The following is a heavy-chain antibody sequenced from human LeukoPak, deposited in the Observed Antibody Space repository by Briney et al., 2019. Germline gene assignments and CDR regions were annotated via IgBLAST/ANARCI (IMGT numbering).Heavy chain of an antibody. CDR3: ARKLTYYYDSSGYYQMNYFDY. J-gene: IGHJ4*02. V-gene: IGHV3-74*01. D-gene: IGHD3-22*01. CDR2: INSDGSST. Sequence: GGSLRLSCAASGFTFSSYWMHWVRQAPGKGLVWVSHINSDGSSTSYADSVKGRFTISRDNAKNSLYLQMNSLRAEDTAVYYCARKLTYYYDSSGYYQMNYFDYWGQGTLVTVSS. CDR1: GFTFSSYW.